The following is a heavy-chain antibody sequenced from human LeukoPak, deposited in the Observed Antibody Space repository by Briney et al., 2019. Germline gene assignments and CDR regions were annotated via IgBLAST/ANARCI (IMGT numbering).Heavy chain of an antibody. CDR3: ASDPPHGWNDSPRDDAFDI. Sequence: GGSLRLSCAASGFTFSSYSMNWVRQAPGKGLEWVSYISSSGSTIYYADSVKGRFTISRDNAKNSLYLQMNSLRAEDTAVYYCASDPPHGWNDSPRDDAFDIWGQGTMVTVSS. V-gene: IGHV3-48*04. J-gene: IGHJ3*02. CDR1: GFTFSSYS. D-gene: IGHD1-1*01. CDR2: ISSSGSTI.